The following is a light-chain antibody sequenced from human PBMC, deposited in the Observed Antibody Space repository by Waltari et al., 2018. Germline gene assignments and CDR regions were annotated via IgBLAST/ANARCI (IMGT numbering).Light chain of an antibody. CDR1: QSVSSN. V-gene: IGKV3-15*01. J-gene: IGKJ2*01. CDR3: QQYNNWPRT. CDR2: GAS. Sequence: EIVMTQSPATLSVSPGERATLSCRASQSVSSNLAWYQQKPGQAPRLPVYGASTRPTGVPARFSGSGSGTEFTLTISSLQSEDFAVYYCQQYNNWPRTFGQGTKLEIK.